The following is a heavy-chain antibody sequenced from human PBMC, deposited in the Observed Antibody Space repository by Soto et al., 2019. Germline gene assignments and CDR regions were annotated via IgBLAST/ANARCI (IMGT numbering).Heavy chain of an antibody. D-gene: IGHD6-19*01. J-gene: IGHJ4*02. V-gene: IGHV4-39*01. CDR1: GGSISSTNYYY. Sequence: QLQLQESGPGLVKPSETLSLTCTVSGGSISSTNYYYWGWIRQPPGKGLEWIGSIYYSGSTFYDPSLRIRVTISVDTSKNQFSLKLSSVTAADTAIYYCARHSSGWPFDYWGQGTLVTVSS. CDR2: IYYSGST. CDR3: ARHSSGWPFDY.